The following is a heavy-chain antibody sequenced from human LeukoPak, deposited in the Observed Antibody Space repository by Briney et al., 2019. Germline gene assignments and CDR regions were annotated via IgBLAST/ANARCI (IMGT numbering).Heavy chain of an antibody. V-gene: IGHV3-74*01. J-gene: IGHJ4*02. Sequence: GGSLRLSCAASGFTFSSYWMNWVRQAPGKGLVWVARIYSDGSRTNYADSVKGRFTISRDNVKNTLYLQMNSLRAEDTAVYYCARDPYGVYNFDSWGQGTLVTVSS. D-gene: IGHD4-17*01. CDR2: IYSDGSRT. CDR3: ARDPYGVYNFDS. CDR1: GFTFSSYW.